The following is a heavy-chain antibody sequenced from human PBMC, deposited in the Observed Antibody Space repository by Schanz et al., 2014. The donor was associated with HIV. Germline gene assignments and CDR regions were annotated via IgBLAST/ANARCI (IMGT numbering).Heavy chain of an antibody. V-gene: IGHV3-30*03. D-gene: IGHD6-19*01. J-gene: IGHJ3*01. CDR3: AREGESSGRAGLFDL. CDR2: MSHDGFSK. Sequence: VQLVESGGGVVQPGRSLRLSCAASGFTFSSYGMHWVRQAPGKGLEWVAGMSHDGFSKYFADSVKGRFAISREDSKNTVHLQMDSLRPEDTAVYYCAREGESSGRAGLFDLWGQGAMVTVSS. CDR1: GFTFSSYG.